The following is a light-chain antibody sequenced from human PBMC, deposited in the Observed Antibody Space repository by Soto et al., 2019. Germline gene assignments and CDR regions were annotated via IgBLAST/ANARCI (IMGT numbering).Light chain of an antibody. CDR3: ASHPTTNTHVV. J-gene: IGLJ2*01. CDR1: SGYVGAPNF. V-gene: IGLV2-14*03. CDR2: DVS. Sequence: QSALTQPASVSGSPGQSITISCTGTSGYVGAPNFVSWYQHHPGKAPKLIIYDVSNRPSGTSYRFSASRSGNTASLTISGLQAEDEAYYYCASHPTTNTHVVFGGGTKLTVL.